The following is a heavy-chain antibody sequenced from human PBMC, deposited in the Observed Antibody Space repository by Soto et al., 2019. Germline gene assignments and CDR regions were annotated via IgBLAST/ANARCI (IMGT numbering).Heavy chain of an antibody. V-gene: IGHV4-31*03. CDR3: ARGSMWGGSYFLDY. Sequence: QVQLQESGPGLVKPSQTLSLTCTVSGGSISSGGYYWSWIRQHPGEGLEWIGYIYYSGSTYYNPSLKSRVTVAVDTSKNQYSRRLSSVTTADTAVYYCARGSMWGGSYFLDYWGQGTLVTVSS. D-gene: IGHD1-26*01. J-gene: IGHJ4*02. CDR1: GGSISSGGYY. CDR2: IYYSGST.